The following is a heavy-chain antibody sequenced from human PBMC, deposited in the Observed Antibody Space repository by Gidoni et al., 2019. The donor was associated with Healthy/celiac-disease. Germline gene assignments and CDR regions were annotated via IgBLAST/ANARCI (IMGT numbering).Heavy chain of an antibody. CDR3: ARGGVGAMLTPDY. Sequence: QVQLVQSVAEVKKPGASVKVSCQASGYTFTSYYMHWLRQAPGQGLEWMGIINPSGGSTSYEQKFQGRVTMTRDTSTRTVYMERSSLRSEDTAVYYCARGGVGAMLTPDYWGQGTLVTVSS. D-gene: IGHD1-26*01. CDR1: GYTFTSYY. CDR2: INPSGGST. J-gene: IGHJ4*02. V-gene: IGHV1-46*01.